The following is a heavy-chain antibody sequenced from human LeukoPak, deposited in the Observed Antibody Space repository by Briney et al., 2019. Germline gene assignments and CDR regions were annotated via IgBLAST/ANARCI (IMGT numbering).Heavy chain of an antibody. CDR1: GGTFSTYA. Sequence: ASVKVSCKASGGTFSTYAIIWVRQAPGQGLEWMGGIIPILGTANYAQKFKGRVTITADEFTGTAYMELSSLRSEDTAGFYCASNTNYYENTGHYVLDSWGQGTLVTVSS. CDR2: IIPILGTA. V-gene: IGHV1-69*13. D-gene: IGHD3-22*01. CDR3: ASNTNYYENTGHYVLDS. J-gene: IGHJ5*01.